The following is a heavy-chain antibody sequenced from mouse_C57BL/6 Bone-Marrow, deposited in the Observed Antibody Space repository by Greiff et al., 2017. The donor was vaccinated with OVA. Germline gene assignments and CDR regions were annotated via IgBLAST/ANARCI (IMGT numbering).Heavy chain of an antibody. D-gene: IGHD2-4*01. CDR3: DTWYRNYDPYFDV. V-gene: IGHV14-4*01. J-gene: IGHJ2*01. Sequence: VHVKQSGAELVRPGASVKLSCTASGFNITDDYMHWVKQRPEQGLEWIGWIDPENGDTEYASKFQGKATITADTSSNTAYLQLSSLTSEDTAVYESDTWYRNYDPYFDVWGQGTTLTVSS. CDR2: IDPENGDT. CDR1: GFNITDDY.